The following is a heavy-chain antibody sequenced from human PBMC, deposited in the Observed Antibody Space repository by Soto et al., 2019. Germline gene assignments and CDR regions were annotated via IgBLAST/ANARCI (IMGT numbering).Heavy chain of an antibody. CDR2: ISSGDTYI. J-gene: IGHJ4*02. D-gene: IGHD5-18*01. CDR1: GFTFSGYS. CDR3: ARDLMGHSFGPFDY. Sequence: PGGSLRLSCAGSGFTFSGYSMNWVRQAPGKGLEWVSSISSGDTYIHYADSVKGRFTISRDNAKNSLYLQMNSLRAEDTAVYYCARDLMGHSFGPFDYWGQGTLVTVSS. V-gene: IGHV3-21*01.